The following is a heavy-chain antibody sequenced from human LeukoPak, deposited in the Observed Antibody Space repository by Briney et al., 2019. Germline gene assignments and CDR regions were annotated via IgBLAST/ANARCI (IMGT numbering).Heavy chain of an antibody. J-gene: IGHJ5*01. D-gene: IGHD4-17*01. Sequence: ASVKVSCKASGGTVSSYVISWVRQAPGQGLEWMGWINPNSGNTKYAQKFQGRVTMTRDTSISTAYMELSGLRSDDTAVYYCAKNRLTVPNWFDSWGQGTLVTVSS. V-gene: IGHV1-2*02. CDR3: AKNRLTVPNWFDS. CDR1: GGTVSSYV. CDR2: INPNSGNT.